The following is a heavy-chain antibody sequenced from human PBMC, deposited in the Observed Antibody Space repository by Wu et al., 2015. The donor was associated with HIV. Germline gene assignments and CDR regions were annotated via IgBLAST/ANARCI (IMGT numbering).Heavy chain of an antibody. CDR1: GYRFTDYY. CDR2: INPNSGGT. Sequence: QVQLVQSGAEVKKPGASVKVACKASGYRFTDYYIHWLRQAPGQGLEWMGWINPNSGGTNYAQKFQDRVTLTRDTSTTTVHMDLTRLNHDDTAVYYCAREIQLLHQWGQGTLVTVSS. CDR3: AREIQLLHQ. J-gene: IGHJ4*02. D-gene: IGHD5-24*01. V-gene: IGHV1-2*02.